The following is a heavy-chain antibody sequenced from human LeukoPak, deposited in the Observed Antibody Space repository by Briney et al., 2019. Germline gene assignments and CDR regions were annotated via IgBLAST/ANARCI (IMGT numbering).Heavy chain of an antibody. CDR3: ARHELLDSYFDY. D-gene: IGHD1-26*01. V-gene: IGHV4-4*07. J-gene: IGHJ4*02. CDR2: IDEDGST. CDR1: GQSSTTYR. Sequence: SETLSLTCSVSGQSSTTYRWSWIRQSAAKGLEWMGRIDEDGSTTYSPSLRSRVTVSADTSKNQVSLKLKFVTAADTAVYYCARHELLDSYFDYWGQGTLVTVSS.